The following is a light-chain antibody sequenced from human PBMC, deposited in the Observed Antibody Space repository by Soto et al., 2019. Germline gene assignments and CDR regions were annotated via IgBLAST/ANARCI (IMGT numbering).Light chain of an antibody. CDR1: QSVSSN. Sequence: EIVMTQSPATLSVSPGERATLSCRASQSVSSNLAWYQQKPGQAPRLLIYGASTRPTGIPARFSGSGSGTAFTLTLNSLQSEDFAVYYCLQYNNWPPLTFGGGTKVEIK. CDR2: GAS. CDR3: LQYNNWPPLT. J-gene: IGKJ4*01. V-gene: IGKV3-15*01.